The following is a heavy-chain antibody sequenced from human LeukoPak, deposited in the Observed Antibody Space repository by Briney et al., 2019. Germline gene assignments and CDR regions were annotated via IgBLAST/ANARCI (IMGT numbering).Heavy chain of an antibody. Sequence: PSETLSLTCSVSGGYISSYYWSWIRQPPGKGLEWIGYMYYTGSSNYNPSLKSRVTISLDSSNNQVSLKLSSLSAADSAVYYCARWEVGPTTWSFATCGQRTLVIVSS. J-gene: IGHJ5*02. V-gene: IGHV4-59*01. D-gene: IGHD1-26*01. CDR2: MYYTGSS. CDR3: ARWEVGPTTWSFAT. CDR1: GGYISSYY.